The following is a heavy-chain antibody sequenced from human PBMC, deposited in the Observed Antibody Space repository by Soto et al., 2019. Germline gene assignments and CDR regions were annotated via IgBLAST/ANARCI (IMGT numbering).Heavy chain of an antibody. Sequence: SETLSLTCTVSGGSISSYYWSWIRQPPGKGLEWIGYIYYSGSTNYNPSLTSRVTISVDTSKNQFSLKLSSVTAADTAVYYCARDHPITIFGEDYYYYGMDVWGQGTTVTVSS. J-gene: IGHJ6*02. CDR3: ARDHPITIFGEDYYYYGMDV. CDR2: IYYSGST. CDR1: GGSISSYY. V-gene: IGHV4-59*01. D-gene: IGHD3-3*01.